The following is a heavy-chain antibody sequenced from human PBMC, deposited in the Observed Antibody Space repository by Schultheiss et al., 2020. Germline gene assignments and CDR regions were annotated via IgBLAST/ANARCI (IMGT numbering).Heavy chain of an antibody. V-gene: IGHV1-46*01. J-gene: IGHJ3*02. CDR2: INPSDGGT. D-gene: IGHD2/OR15-2a*01. Sequence: ASVKVSCKASGYTFTNYYVHWVRLAPGQGLEWVGVINPSDGGTLYAQKFQGRLTMTRDTSTSTVYMELSSLTSEDTAVYYCARVQNQAFDIWGQGTMVTVSS. CDR3: ARVQNQAFDI. CDR1: GYTFTNYY.